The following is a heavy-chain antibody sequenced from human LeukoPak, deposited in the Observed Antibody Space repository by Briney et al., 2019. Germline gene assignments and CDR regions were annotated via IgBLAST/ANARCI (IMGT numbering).Heavy chain of an antibody. V-gene: IGHV3-53*01. CDR2: IYSGGST. CDR1: GFTVSSNY. CDR3: ARGYCSGRSCYMWYSDY. J-gene: IGHJ4*02. D-gene: IGHD2-15*01. Sequence: GRSLRLSCAASGFTVSSNYMSWVRQAPGKGLEWVSVIYSGGSTYYADSVKGRFTISRDNSKNTLYLQMNSLRAEDTAVYYCARGYCSGRSCYMWYSDYWGQGTLVTVSS.